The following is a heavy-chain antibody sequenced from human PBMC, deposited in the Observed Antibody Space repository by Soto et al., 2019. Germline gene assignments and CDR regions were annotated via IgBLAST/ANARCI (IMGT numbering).Heavy chain of an antibody. Sequence: EVQLLESGGGLVEPGGSLRLSCAASGFTFRSYAMTWVRQAPGKGLEWVSYTGGGGVSTYYADSVKGRFTSSRDDSKNTLYLQMKSLRAEDTALYYCAKIVGGGSHHDAFDIWCQGTMVTVSS. CDR3: AKIVGGGSHHDAFDI. CDR1: GFTFRSYA. J-gene: IGHJ3*02. CDR2: TGGGGVST. D-gene: IGHD2-15*01. V-gene: IGHV3-23*01.